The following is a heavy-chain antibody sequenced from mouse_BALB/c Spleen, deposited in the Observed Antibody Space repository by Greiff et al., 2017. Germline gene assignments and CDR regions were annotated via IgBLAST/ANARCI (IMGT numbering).Heavy chain of an antibody. CDR1: GFNIKDYY. D-gene: IGHD4-1*01. Sequence: VQLQQSGAELVRSGASVELSCTASGFNIKDYYMHWVKQRPEQGLEWIGWIDPENGDTEYAPKFQGKATMTADTSSNTAYLQLSSLTSEDSAVYYCARGLTGNYYAMDYWGQGTSVTVSS. CDR3: ARGLTGNYYAMDY. J-gene: IGHJ4*01. CDR2: IDPENGDT. V-gene: IGHV14-4*02.